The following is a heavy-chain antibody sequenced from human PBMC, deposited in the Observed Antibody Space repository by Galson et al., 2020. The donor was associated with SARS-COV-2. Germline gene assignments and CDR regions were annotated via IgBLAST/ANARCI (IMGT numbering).Heavy chain of an antibody. Sequence: QPPGKALEWLALIDWDNDKYYSTSLKTRLTISGDTSKNQVFLTMTNMDPEDTATYYCARMADGYGGYDYGSSPFDYWGQGTPVTVSS. D-gene: IGHD5-12*01. CDR2: IDWDNDK. CDR3: ARMADGYGGYDYGSSPFDY. V-gene: IGHV2-70*01. J-gene: IGHJ4*02.